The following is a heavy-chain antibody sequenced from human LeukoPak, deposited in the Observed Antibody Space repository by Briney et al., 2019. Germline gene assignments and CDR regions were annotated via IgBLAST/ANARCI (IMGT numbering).Heavy chain of an antibody. J-gene: IGHJ4*02. CDR2: INPSGGST. V-gene: IGHV1-46*01. CDR3: ARGENYYDSSGYRFPYDY. CDR1: GGTVSRYA. Sequence: ASVKVSCKASGGTVSRYAISWVRQAPGQGLEWMGIINPSGGSTSYAQKFQGRVTMTRDMSTSTVYMELSSLRSEDTAVYYCARGENYYDSSGYRFPYDYWGQGTLVTVSS. D-gene: IGHD3-22*01.